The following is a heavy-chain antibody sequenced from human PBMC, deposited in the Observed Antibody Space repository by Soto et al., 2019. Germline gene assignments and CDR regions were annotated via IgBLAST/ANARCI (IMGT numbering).Heavy chain of an antibody. CDR1: GFTFSNAW. V-gene: IGHV3-15*01. CDR3: TTDVDSSSYPFDY. D-gene: IGHD6-13*01. J-gene: IGHJ4*02. Sequence: PGGSLRLSCAASGFTFSNAWMSWVRQAPGKGLEWVGRIKSKTDGGTTDYAAPVKGRFTISRDDSKNTLYLQMNSLKTEDTAVYYCTTDVDSSSYPFDYWGQGTLVTVSS. CDR2: IKSKTDGGTT.